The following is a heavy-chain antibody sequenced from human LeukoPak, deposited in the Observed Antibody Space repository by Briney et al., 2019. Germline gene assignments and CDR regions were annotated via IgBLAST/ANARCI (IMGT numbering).Heavy chain of an antibody. V-gene: IGHV1-69*05. CDR2: IIPMSTTA. CDR3: ATYGGNTAEYFST. CDR1: GGIYRITA. D-gene: IGHD4-23*01. J-gene: IGHJ1*01. Sequence: VASVKVSCKVSGGIYRITAITWVRLAPGQGLEWMGGIIPMSTTANYAQKFQGRVTITRDDSTSTAYMEVSSLRSEDTALYYCATYGGNTAEYFSTGARAPWSPSPQ.